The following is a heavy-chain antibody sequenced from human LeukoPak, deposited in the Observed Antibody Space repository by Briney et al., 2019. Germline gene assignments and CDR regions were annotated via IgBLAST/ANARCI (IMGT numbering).Heavy chain of an antibody. J-gene: IGHJ4*02. D-gene: IGHD3-3*01. V-gene: IGHV3-23*01. CDR3: TKAPLTPWSDASSYPSAY. Sequence: GGSLRPSCAASGFTLSSYAMSCVRQAPGKGLEWVSAISDTSNTYHADPVKGRFTISRDSSTNPLFLQINRLRPEPPPVDYCTKAPLTPWSDASSYPSAYWGLGTLVTVSS. CDR1: GFTLSSYA. CDR2: ISDTSNT.